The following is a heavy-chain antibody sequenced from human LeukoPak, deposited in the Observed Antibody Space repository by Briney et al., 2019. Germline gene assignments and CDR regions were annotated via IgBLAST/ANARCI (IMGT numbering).Heavy chain of an antibody. J-gene: IGHJ6*03. CDR2: IIPIFGIL. CDR3: GLSGNYYYYYMDV. D-gene: IGHD6-25*01. Sequence: SVKVSCKASGGTFRTFAISWVRQAPGQGLEWMGGIIPIFGILDSAQKFQGRLTITADESTTTAYMELSSLRSDDTAIYYCGLSGNYYYYYMDVWGKGTTVTISS. CDR1: GGTFRTFA. V-gene: IGHV1-69*13.